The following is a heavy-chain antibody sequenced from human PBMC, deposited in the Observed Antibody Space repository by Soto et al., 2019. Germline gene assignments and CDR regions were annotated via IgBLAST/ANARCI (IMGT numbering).Heavy chain of an antibody. D-gene: IGHD3-9*01. CDR1: GYTFTSYD. J-gene: IGHJ3*02. CDR3: ARVIDDILTGYYYPAGTVLHFDI. V-gene: IGHV1-8*01. Sequence: GASVKVSCKASGYTFTSYDINWVRQATGQGLEWMGWMNPNSGNTGYAQKLQGRVTMTRNTSISTAYMELSSLRSEDTAVYYCARVIDDILTGYYYPAGTVLHFDIWGQGTMVTVSS. CDR2: MNPNSGNT.